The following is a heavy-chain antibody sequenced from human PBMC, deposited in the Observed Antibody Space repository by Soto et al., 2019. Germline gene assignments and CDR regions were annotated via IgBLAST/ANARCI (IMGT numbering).Heavy chain of an antibody. V-gene: IGHV4-59*01. CDR1: GGSISCSC. Sequence: PSETLSLTCSVSGGSISCSCWSWFRQSPGKRLEWLGHVYYTGSTNYSPSLRSRVGISVDTSKNEFSLRLSSVTAADTAVYFCARSVAVPGAHIDYWGQGTQVTVSS. CDR3: ARSVAVPGAHIDY. D-gene: IGHD6-19*01. CDR2: VYYTGST. J-gene: IGHJ4*02.